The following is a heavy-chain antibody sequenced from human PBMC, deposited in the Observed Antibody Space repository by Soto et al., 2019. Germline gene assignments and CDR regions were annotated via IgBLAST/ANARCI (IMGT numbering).Heavy chain of an antibody. CDR3: AREVSASIPYYPVSPGLDY. V-gene: IGHV3-30*03. J-gene: IGHJ4*02. D-gene: IGHD3-10*01. CDR1: GFSFSSYG. Sequence: QVQLVESGGGVVQPGRSLRLSCAASGFSFSSYGMHWVRQAPGKGLQWVAVMSFDGSNRFYTDSVKGRFTISRDNSQNTLYLQMDSLRAEDTSVYFCAREVSASIPYYPVSPGLDYWGQGTLVTVSS. CDR2: MSFDGSNR.